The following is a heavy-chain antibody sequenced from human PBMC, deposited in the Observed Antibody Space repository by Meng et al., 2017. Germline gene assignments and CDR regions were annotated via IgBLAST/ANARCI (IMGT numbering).Heavy chain of an antibody. V-gene: IGHV1-69*01. CDR1: GGTFSSYA. CDR2: IIPIFGTA. CDR3: ARDLTPGFYYDSSGYYSGWFDP. D-gene: IGHD3-22*01. Sequence: VQLVQSGAEVKKPGAPGKVSCKASGGTFSSYAISWVRQAPGQGLEWMGGIIPIFGTANYAQKFQGRVTITTDESTSTAYMELSSLRSEDTAVYYCARDLTPGFYYDSSGYYSGWFDPWGQGTLVTVSS. J-gene: IGHJ5*02.